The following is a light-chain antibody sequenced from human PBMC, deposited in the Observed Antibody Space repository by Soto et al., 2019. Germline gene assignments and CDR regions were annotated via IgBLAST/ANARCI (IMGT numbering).Light chain of an antibody. CDR1: SSDVGGYNY. V-gene: IGLV2-14*03. CDR3: SSYTSSSTV. Sequence: QSALTQPASVSVSPGQSITISCTGTSSDVGGYNYVSWYQNHPGKAPKLMIYDVSNRPSGVSNRFSGSKSGNTASLTISGLQAEDEADYYCSSYTSSSTVFGGGTKLTVL. J-gene: IGLJ2*01. CDR2: DVS.